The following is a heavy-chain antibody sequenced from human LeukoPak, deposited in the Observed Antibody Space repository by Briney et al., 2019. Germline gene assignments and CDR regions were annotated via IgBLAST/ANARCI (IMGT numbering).Heavy chain of an antibody. CDR1: GGSIRNYY. CDR3: ARDAVVAGDSLSLVYNCFDS. Sequence: PSETLSLTCTASGGSIRNYYWNWIRQPPGKGLEWIGYTSDSGHTDYKPSLKSRVTISVDLSKNQFSLKLTSATAADEAVYYCARDAVVAGDSLSLVYNCFDSWGQGTLVTVSS. J-gene: IGHJ5*01. CDR2: TSDSGHT. D-gene: IGHD4-17*01. V-gene: IGHV4-59*01.